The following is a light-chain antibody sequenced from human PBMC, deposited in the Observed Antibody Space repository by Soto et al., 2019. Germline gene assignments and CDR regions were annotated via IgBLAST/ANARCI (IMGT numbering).Light chain of an antibody. CDR3: QSYDRSLGGVI. CDR2: ANS. CDR1: TSNIGAGYA. J-gene: IGLJ2*01. V-gene: IGLV1-40*01. Sequence: QSVLTQPPSVSGAPGQRVTISCTGSTSNIGAGYAVHWYQQLPGTAPKLLIYANSNRPSGVPDRFSCSTSGTSASLAITGLQAEDEADYYCQSYDRSLGGVIFGGGTKLTVL.